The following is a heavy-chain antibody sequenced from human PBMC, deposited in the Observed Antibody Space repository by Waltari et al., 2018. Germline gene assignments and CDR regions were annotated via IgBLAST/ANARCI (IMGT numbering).Heavy chain of an antibody. Sequence: EAQLVECGRGLIQSGGSLRLLCAASGFSVSTHYMTWVRQAPGKGLEWLSVIYRGGSTYYADSVKGRFTISRDNSKNTLYLQMNSLRAEDTAVYYCARDPSGSYPGDYWGQGTLVTVSS. D-gene: IGHD1-26*01. V-gene: IGHV3-53*01. CDR3: ARDPSGSYPGDY. CDR1: GFSVSTHY. CDR2: IYRGGST. J-gene: IGHJ4*02.